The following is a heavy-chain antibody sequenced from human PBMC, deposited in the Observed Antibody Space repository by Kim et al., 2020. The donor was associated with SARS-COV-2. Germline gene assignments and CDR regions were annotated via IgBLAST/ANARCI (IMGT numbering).Heavy chain of an antibody. Sequence: SETLSLTCTVSGGSVSSGSYYWSWIRQPPGKGLEWIGYIYYSGSTNYNPSLKSRVTISVDTSKNQFSLKLSSVTAADTAVYYCARDYKPVIFGVVNPSYYYYGMDVWGQGTTVTVSS. J-gene: IGHJ6*02. CDR1: GGSVSSGSYY. CDR3: ARDYKPVIFGVVNPSYYYYGMDV. D-gene: IGHD3-3*02. V-gene: IGHV4-61*01. CDR2: IYYSGST.